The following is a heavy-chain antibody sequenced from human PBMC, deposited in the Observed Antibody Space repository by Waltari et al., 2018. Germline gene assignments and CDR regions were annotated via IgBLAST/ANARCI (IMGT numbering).Heavy chain of an antibody. CDR2: INHSGST. J-gene: IGHJ4*02. CDR3: ARGRGITIFGVVIGEYYFDY. D-gene: IGHD3-3*01. V-gene: IGHV4-34*01. CDR1: GGSFSGYY. Sequence: VQLQQWGAGLLKPSETLSLTCAVYGGSFSGYYWSWLRQPPGKGLEWIGEINHSGSTNYNPSLKSRVTISVDTSKNQFSLKLSSVTAADTAVYYCARGRGITIFGVVIGEYYFDYWGQGTLVTVSS.